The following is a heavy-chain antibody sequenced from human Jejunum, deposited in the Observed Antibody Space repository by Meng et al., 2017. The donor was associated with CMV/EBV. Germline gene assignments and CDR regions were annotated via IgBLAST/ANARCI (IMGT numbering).Heavy chain of an antibody. J-gene: IGHJ4*02. V-gene: IGHV3-7*01. CDR2: INQYGSEE. Sequence: SLRLSCEASGFTFGSYWMSWVRQAPGKGLEWVANINQYGSEEYYVDSVKGRFTISRDNAKNSLYLQMNSLRPDDTAVYYCTRSLDYWGQGTLVTVSS. CDR3: TRSLDY. CDR1: GFTFGSYW.